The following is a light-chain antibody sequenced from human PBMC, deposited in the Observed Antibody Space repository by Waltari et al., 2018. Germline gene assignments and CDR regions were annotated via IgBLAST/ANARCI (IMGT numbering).Light chain of an antibody. CDR2: RVS. J-gene: IGKJ2*01. Sequence: EVVMTQSPLSLPVTLGQPASIPCKSSQSLVHSDGNTHLNWFQQRQGQSPRRLFYRVSRRESGVPDRVSGSGSGTDFTLKISRVEAEDVGVYYCIQGTHWPYTFGQGTRLDIK. V-gene: IGKV2-30*02. CDR1: QSLVHSDGNTH. CDR3: IQGTHWPYT.